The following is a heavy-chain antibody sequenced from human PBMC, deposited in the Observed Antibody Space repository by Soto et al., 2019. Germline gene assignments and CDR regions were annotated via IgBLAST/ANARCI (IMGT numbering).Heavy chain of an antibody. CDR3: ASGIQLWLRRINNGYSG. J-gene: IGHJ4*02. CDR1: GGTFSTYA. V-gene: IGHV1-69*12. D-gene: IGHD5-18*01. CDR2: IIPMFGTA. Sequence: QVQLVQSGAEVEKPESSVKVSCKAPGGTFSTYAISWVRQAPGQGLEWMGGIIPMFGTANYAQRFQDRVTITADESTNTVYMELSSLRSEDTAVYFCASGIQLWLRRINNGYSGWAQGTLVTVSS.